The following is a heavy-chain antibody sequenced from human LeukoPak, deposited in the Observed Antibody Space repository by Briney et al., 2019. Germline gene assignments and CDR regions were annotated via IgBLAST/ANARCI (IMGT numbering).Heavy chain of an antibody. J-gene: IGHJ4*02. D-gene: IGHD6-13*01. Sequence: GGSLRLSCAASGFTVSNNYMSWVRQAPGKGLEWVSVIYSGGSTYYADSVKGRFTISRDNSKNTLYLQMNSLRVEATAVYYCARDRSSSWYGEFDYWGQGTLVTVSS. V-gene: IGHV3-66*01. CDR1: GFTVSNNY. CDR3: ARDRSSSWYGEFDY. CDR2: IYSGGST.